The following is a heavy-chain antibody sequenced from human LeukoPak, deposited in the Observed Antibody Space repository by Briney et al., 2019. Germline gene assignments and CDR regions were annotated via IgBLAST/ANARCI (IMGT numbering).Heavy chain of an antibody. Sequence: GGSLRLSCAASGFTFDDYAMHWVRQAPGKGLEWVSGISWNSGSIGYADSVKGRFTISRDNAKNSLYLQMNSLRAEDMALYYCAKDKGSGSYYSSGFDYWGQGTLVTVSS. CDR3: AKDKGSGSYYSSGFDY. CDR2: ISWNSGSI. CDR1: GFTFDDYA. J-gene: IGHJ4*02. V-gene: IGHV3-9*03. D-gene: IGHD1-26*01.